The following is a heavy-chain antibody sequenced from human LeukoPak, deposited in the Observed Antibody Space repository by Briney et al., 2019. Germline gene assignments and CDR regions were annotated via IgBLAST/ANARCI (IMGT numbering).Heavy chain of an antibody. CDR2: IYCDGSST. CDR1: GFTFSSYW. CDR3: AREGVAGGLDY. D-gene: IGHD6-19*01. V-gene: IGHV3-74*01. J-gene: IGHJ4*02. Sequence: HSGGSLRLSCAASGFTFSSYWMHWVRHAPGKGLVWVSRIYCDGSSTIYADSVKGRFTISRDNAKNTLYLQMNSLRAEDTAVYYCAREGVAGGLDYWGQGTLVTVSS.